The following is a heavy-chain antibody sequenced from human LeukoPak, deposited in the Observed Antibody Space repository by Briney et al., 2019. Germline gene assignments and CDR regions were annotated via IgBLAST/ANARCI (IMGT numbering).Heavy chain of an antibody. J-gene: IGHJ5*02. Sequence: SETLSLTCTVSGGSISSYYWSWIRQPPGKGLEWIGYIYYSGSTNYNPSLKSRVTISVDKSKNQFSLKLSSVTAADTAVYYCARELKFYGDYAWFDPWGQGTLVTVSS. CDR3: ARELKFYGDYAWFDP. V-gene: IGHV4-59*12. CDR1: GGSISSYY. D-gene: IGHD4-17*01. CDR2: IYYSGST.